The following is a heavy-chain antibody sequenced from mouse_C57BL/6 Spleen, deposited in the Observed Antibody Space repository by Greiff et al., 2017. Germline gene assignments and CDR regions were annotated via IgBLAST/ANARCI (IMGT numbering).Heavy chain of an antibody. CDR2: IDPETGGT. Sequence: VQLQQSGAELVRPGASVTLSCKASGYTFTDYEMHWVKQTPVHGLEWIGAIDPETGGTAYNQKFKGKAILTADKSSSTAYMELRSLTSEDSAVYYCTRPFPTVVAPFAYWGQGTLVTVSA. J-gene: IGHJ3*01. CDR1: GYTFTDYE. D-gene: IGHD1-1*01. CDR3: TRPFPTVVAPFAY. V-gene: IGHV1-15*01.